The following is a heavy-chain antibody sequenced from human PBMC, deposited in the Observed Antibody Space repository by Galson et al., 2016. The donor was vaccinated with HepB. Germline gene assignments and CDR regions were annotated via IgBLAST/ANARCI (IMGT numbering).Heavy chain of an antibody. CDR1: GVSISSGGYY. CDR3: ASQELGDGSGFYDFAY. D-gene: IGHD3-3*01. Sequence: TLSLTCTVSGVSISSGGYYWSWIRQHPGKGLEWIGYIYYSGSTYYNPSLKSRVTISVDTSKNQFSLRLTSVTAADTAVYYCASQELGDGSGFYDFAYWGQGTRVTASS. CDR2: IYYSGST. V-gene: IGHV4-31*03. J-gene: IGHJ4*02.